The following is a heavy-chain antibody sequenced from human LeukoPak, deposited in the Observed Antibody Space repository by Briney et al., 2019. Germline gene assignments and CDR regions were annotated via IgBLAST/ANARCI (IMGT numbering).Heavy chain of an antibody. CDR2: IYNSGST. Sequence: SETLSLTCTVSGGSISSYYWSWIRQPPGEGLEWIGYIYNSGSTNYNPSLKSRVTISVDTSKNQFSLKLSSVTAADTAVYYCARERGYSYIIDYWGQGTLVTVSS. CDR3: ARERGYSYIIDY. J-gene: IGHJ4*02. D-gene: IGHD5-18*01. V-gene: IGHV4-59*01. CDR1: GGSISSYY.